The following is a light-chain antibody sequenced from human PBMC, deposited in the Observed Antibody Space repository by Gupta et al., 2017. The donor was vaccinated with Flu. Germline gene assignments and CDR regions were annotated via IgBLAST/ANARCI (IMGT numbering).Light chain of an antibody. Sequence: QLVLTQSPSASASLGASVKLTCTLRSGHSSYAIAWHQQQAEQGPRYLMKLNSDGSHSKGDGFPDRFSGSSSGAERYLTLSSLQSEDEADYYCQTWGTGGVFGGGTKLTVL. CDR3: QTWGTGGV. V-gene: IGLV4-69*01. CDR1: SGHSSYA. J-gene: IGLJ3*02. CDR2: LNSDGSH.